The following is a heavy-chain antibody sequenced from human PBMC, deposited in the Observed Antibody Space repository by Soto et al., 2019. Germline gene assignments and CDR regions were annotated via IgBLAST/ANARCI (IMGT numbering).Heavy chain of an antibody. Sequence: QVQLQESGPGLVKPSETLSLTCTVSGGSIDSYYWSWIRQPPGKGLEWIGYIYYSGSTKYNPSLKSRVTISVDTSKNQFSLQLSSVTAADTAVYYCARGREWRPMYFLYWGQGTLVTVSS. CDR3: ARGREWRPMYFLY. CDR2: IYYSGST. J-gene: IGHJ4*02. D-gene: IGHD3-3*01. CDR1: GGSIDSYY. V-gene: IGHV4-59*01.